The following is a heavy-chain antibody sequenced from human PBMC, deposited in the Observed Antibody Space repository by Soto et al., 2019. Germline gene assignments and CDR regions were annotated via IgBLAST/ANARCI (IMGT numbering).Heavy chain of an antibody. CDR3: AKGRGGSGSLTPRVDF. CDR1: GFTFNNYA. Sequence: EVQLLESGGGLVQPGGSLRLSCAAFGFTFNNYAMTWFRQAPGKGLEWVSAISGGGDPTSYADSVKARFTVSRDGSKNTLYLQMSSLRAEDTALYYCAKGRGGSGSLTPRVDFWGQGTLVTVSS. J-gene: IGHJ4*02. D-gene: IGHD3-10*01. V-gene: IGHV3-23*01. CDR2: ISGGGDPT.